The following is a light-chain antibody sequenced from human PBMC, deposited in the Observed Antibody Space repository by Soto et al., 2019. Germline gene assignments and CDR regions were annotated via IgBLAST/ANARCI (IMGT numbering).Light chain of an antibody. CDR3: QQRRNWPLT. CDR1: QSVSSY. Sequence: ELVLTQSPATLSLSPGERATLSCSASQSVSSYLAWYQQKPGQAPRLVLYDASNRATGIPARFSGSGSGTAFSLPISNLEPEDLAVYFGQQRRNWPLTFGGGTQVDSK. V-gene: IGKV3-11*01. CDR2: DAS. J-gene: IGKJ4*01.